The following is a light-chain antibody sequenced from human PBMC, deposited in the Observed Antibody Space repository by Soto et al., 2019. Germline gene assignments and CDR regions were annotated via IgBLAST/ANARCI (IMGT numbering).Light chain of an antibody. CDR1: SNDVGGFNY. CDR2: EVR. Sequence: QSALTQPASVSGSPGQSITISCTGTSNDVGGFNYVSWYQHHPGKAPKLMIVEVRNRPSGVSNRFSGSKSGNTASLTISGLQGEDEADYYCSSYTSSSTVVFGGGTKVTVL. CDR3: SSYTSSSTVV. V-gene: IGLV2-14*01. J-gene: IGLJ3*02.